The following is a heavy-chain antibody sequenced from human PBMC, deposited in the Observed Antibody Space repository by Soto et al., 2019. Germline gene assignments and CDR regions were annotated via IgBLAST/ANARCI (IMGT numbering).Heavy chain of an antibody. CDR2: IIPILGIA. V-gene: IGHV1-69*02. D-gene: IGHD6-19*01. Sequence: QVQLVQSGAEVKKPGSSVKVSCKASGGTFSSYTISWVRQAPGQGLEWMGRIIPILGIANYVQKFQGRVTITADKSTSTAYMELSSLRSEDTAVYYCARAGIAVAGVSFDIWGQGTMVTVSS. J-gene: IGHJ3*02. CDR1: GGTFSSYT. CDR3: ARAGIAVAGVSFDI.